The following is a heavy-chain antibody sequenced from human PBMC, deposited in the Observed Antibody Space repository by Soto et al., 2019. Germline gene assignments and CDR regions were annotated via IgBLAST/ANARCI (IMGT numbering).Heavy chain of an antibody. J-gene: IGHJ4*02. CDR2: IDAGNGNT. Sequence: ASVKVSCKASGYTFTTYVMHWVRQAPGQRLEWMGWIDAGNGNTRYSQNFQGRVTITRDTSASTAYMEVSGLRSEDTAVYYCARDSLGNVDFWGQGTLVTVSS. V-gene: IGHV1-3*01. CDR1: GYTFTTYV. D-gene: IGHD3-16*02. CDR3: ARDSLGNVDF.